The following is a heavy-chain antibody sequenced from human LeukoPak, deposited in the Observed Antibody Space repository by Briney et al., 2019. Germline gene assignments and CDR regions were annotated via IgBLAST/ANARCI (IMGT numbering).Heavy chain of an antibody. CDR3: ARGNRGADAFDI. CDR2: MNPNSGNT. CDR1: GYTFTSYD. J-gene: IGHJ3*02. Sequence: ASVKVSCKASGYTFTSYDINWVRQATGQGLEWMGWMNPNSGNTGYARKFQGRVTMTRNTSISTAYMELSSLRSEDTAVYYCARGNRGADAFDIWGQGTMVTVSS. V-gene: IGHV1-8*01. D-gene: IGHD2/OR15-2a*01.